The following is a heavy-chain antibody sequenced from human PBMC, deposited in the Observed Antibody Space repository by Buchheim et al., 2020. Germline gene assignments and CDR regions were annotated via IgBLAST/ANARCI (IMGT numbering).Heavy chain of an antibody. CDR3: ARGFGGIARD. CDR2: TMPLAGIT. D-gene: IGHD2-15*01. CDR1: EGTFGSDA. V-gene: IGHV1-69*04. J-gene: IGHJ4*02. Sequence: QVRLVQSGADVKKVGSSVKVACKASEGTFGSDAISWVRQAPGQGLEWLGRTMPLAGITNYAEKFQGRVTLTADKSTSTAYMELTNLRSDDSGTYYCARGFGGIARDWGQGTL.